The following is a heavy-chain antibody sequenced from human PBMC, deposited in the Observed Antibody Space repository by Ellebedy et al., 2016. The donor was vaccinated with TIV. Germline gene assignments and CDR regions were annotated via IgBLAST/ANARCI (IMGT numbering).Heavy chain of an antibody. D-gene: IGHD2-2*01. V-gene: IGHV3-33*01. CDR1: GFTFGRYG. CDR3: ARPSYQLLSYYFDS. CDR2: IWFDGSKE. J-gene: IGHJ4*02. Sequence: GESLKISCAASGFTFGRYGMHWVRQAPGKGLEWVAVIWFDGSKEFYADSVKGRFTISRDDSKNEVFLQMSSLRAEDTAVYYSARPSYQLLSYYFDSWGQGTLVTVSS.